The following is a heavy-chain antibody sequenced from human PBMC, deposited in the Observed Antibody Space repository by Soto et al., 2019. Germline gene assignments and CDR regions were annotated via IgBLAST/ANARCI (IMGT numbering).Heavy chain of an antibody. Sequence: VGSLRLSCAASGFTFDDYGMSWVRQAPGKGLEWVSGINWNGGSTHYADSVKGRFTISRDKAKNSLYLQMSSLRAEDTALYYCARDETSPYYFDYWGQGTLVTVSS. CDR3: ARDETSPYYFDY. V-gene: IGHV3-20*04. CDR1: GFTFDDYG. CDR2: INWNGGST. J-gene: IGHJ4*02.